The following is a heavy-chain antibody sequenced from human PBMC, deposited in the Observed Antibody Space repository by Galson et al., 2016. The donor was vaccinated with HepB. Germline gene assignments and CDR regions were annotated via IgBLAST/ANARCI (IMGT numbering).Heavy chain of an antibody. V-gene: IGHV3-30*04. CDR1: QFTFSNHA. CDR2: VSYDGRNK. D-gene: IGHD6-13*01. Sequence: SLRLSCAASQFTFSNHAMHWVRQAPGKGLEWVAVVSYDGRNKFYADFVGGRFTISRDNSKDTLYLQMNTLTVEDTAIYYCARDSTTSTWYRGPGVWGQGTLVTVSS. J-gene: IGHJ4*02. CDR3: ARDSTTSTWYRGPGV.